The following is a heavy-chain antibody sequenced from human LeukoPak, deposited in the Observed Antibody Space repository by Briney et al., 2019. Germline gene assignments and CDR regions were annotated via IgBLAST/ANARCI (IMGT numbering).Heavy chain of an antibody. J-gene: IGHJ4*02. V-gene: IGHV3-74*01. CDR1: GFSFSGHW. Sequence: GGSLRLSCTASGFSFSGHWMHWARHLPGKGRVWVSRISATGGTTSYADSGEGRFTVSRDNATKTLYLQVDYVMREDTAVYYCARGPNSNWSGLDFWGQGTLLTVSS. CDR2: ISATGGTT. D-gene: IGHD6-6*01. CDR3: ARGPNSNWSGLDF.